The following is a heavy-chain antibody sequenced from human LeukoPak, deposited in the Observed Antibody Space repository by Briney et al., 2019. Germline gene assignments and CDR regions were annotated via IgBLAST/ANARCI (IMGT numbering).Heavy chain of an antibody. CDR2: ITSSGIYT. CDR3: ASKRGYCTSTSCYYSWFDP. CDR1: GLMFSEYD. Sequence: GGSLRLSCAASGLMFSEYDMSWIRQAPGKGLEWVSYITSSGIYTNYADSVKGRFTISRDNAKNSLYLQMNSLRVEDTAVYYCASKRGYCTSTSCYYSWFDPWGQGTLVTVSS. V-gene: IGHV3-11*03. D-gene: IGHD2-2*01. J-gene: IGHJ5*02.